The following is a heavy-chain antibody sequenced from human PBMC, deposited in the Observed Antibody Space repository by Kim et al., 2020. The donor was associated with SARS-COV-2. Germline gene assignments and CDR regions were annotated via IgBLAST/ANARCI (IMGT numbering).Heavy chain of an antibody. D-gene: IGHD1-26*01. CDR1: GGSISSSSYY. Sequence: SETLSLTCTVSGGSISSSSYYWGWIRQPPGKGLEWIGSIYYSGSTYYNPSLKSRVTISVDTSKNQFSLKLSSVTAADTAVYYCARDYAGATKPFDYWGQGTLVTVSS. CDR3: ARDYAGATKPFDY. J-gene: IGHJ4*02. CDR2: IYYSGST. V-gene: IGHV4-39*07.